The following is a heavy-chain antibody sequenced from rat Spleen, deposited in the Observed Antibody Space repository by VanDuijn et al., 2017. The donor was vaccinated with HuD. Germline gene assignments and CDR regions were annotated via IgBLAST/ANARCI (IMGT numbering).Heavy chain of an antibody. D-gene: IGHD4-1*01. CDR3: ARRGAYWYFDF. CDR2: IRFDGGRN. CDR1: GFTFSDYY. J-gene: IGHJ1*01. Sequence: EVQLVESDGGLVQPGRSLKLSCAASGFTFSDYYMAWVRQAPTKGLEWVATIRFDGGRNFYRDSVKGRFTISRDNAKRSLYLQMDSLRSEDTATYYCARRGAYWYFDFWGPGTMVTVSS. V-gene: IGHV5-29*01.